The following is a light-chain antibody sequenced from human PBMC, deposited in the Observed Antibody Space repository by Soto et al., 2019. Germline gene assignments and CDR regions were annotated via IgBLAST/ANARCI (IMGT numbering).Light chain of an antibody. V-gene: IGKV3-20*01. CDR2: GAS. Sequence: IGLTQSPGTLSLSPGERATLSCRASQSFSSSYLAWYQQTPGQAPRLLIYGASSRATGNPERFSGSGSGTDFTLTISRLEHEDFAVYYCQQYGSSPITFGQGTRLEIK. CDR3: QQYGSSPIT. CDR1: QSFSSSY. J-gene: IGKJ5*01.